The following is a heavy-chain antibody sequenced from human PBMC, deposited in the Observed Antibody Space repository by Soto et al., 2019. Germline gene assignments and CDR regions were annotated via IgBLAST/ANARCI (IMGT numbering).Heavy chain of an antibody. Sequence: PSETLSLTCAVNGGSFSGYYWSWIRQTPGKWLEWIGEINHSGSTNYNPSLKSRLTISVDTSKNQLSLKLTSVTAADTAVYYCARGGGFDWLNYYYGMDVWGRGTTVTVS. D-gene: IGHD3-9*01. J-gene: IGHJ6*02. V-gene: IGHV4-34*01. CDR1: GGSFSGYY. CDR3: ARGGGFDWLNYYYGMDV. CDR2: INHSGST.